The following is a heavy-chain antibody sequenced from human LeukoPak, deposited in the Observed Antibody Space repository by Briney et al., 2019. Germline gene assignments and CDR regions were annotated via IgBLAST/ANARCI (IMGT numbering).Heavy chain of an antibody. CDR1: GITFSNSA. J-gene: IGHJ3*02. Sequence: GGSLRLSCVPSGITFSNSALSWVRQAPGKGLEWVSTITKSGDQTHYADSVRGLFTISRDIFKNTLYLQMNSLRAEDTAVYHCVKSAGKDGYRDVFDIWGQGTVVTVSS. CDR3: VKSAGKDGYRDVFDI. D-gene: IGHD5-24*01. CDR2: ITKSGDQT. V-gene: IGHV3-23*01.